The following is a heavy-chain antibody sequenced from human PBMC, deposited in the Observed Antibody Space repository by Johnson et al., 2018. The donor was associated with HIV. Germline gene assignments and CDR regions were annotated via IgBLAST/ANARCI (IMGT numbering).Heavy chain of an antibody. D-gene: IGHD6-6*01. Sequence: QVQLVESGGGVVQPGRSLRLSCAASGFTFSSYAMHWVRQAPGKGLEWVAVISYDGSNKYYADSVKGRFTISRDNSKNTLYLQMNSLRAEDTAVYYCATSQSGAFEIWGQGTMVTVSS. CDR3: ATSQSGAFEI. J-gene: IGHJ3*02. CDR1: GFTFSSYA. V-gene: IGHV3-30-3*01. CDR2: ISYDGSNK.